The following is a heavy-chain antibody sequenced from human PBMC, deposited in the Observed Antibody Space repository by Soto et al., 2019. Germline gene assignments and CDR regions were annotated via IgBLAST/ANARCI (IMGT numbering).Heavy chain of an antibody. J-gene: IGHJ5*02. CDR1: GYTFTSYD. CDR2: MNPNSGNA. Sequence: ASVKVSCKASGYTFTSYDINWVRQATGQGLEWMGWMNPNSGNAGYAQKFQGRVTMTRNTSISTAYMELSSLRSEDTAVYYCARGDYDFWSGYYTGTWFDPWGHGTLVTVSS. D-gene: IGHD3-3*01. V-gene: IGHV1-8*01. CDR3: ARGDYDFWSGYYTGTWFDP.